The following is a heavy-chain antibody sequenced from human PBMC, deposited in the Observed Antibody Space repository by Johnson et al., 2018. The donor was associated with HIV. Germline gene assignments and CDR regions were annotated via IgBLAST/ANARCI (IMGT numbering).Heavy chain of an antibody. J-gene: IGHJ3*02. CDR3: ARENVLFNAFDI. Sequence: QVQLVESGGGLVKPGGSLRLSCAASGFTFSDYYMSWIRQAPGKGLEWVSYISSSGSTIYYADSVKGRFTISRDNSKNTLYLQMNSLRTEDTAVYYCARENVLFNAFDIWGQGTMVTVSS. CDR2: ISSSGSTI. D-gene: IGHD2/OR15-2a*01. CDR1: GFTFSDYY. V-gene: IGHV3-11*04.